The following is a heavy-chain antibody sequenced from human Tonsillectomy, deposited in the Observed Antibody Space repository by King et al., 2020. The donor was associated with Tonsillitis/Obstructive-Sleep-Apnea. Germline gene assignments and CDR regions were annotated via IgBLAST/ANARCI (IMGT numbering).Heavy chain of an antibody. Sequence: VQLVESGAEVKKPGESLRISCQGSGYSFTNFWISWVRQMPGKALEWMGRIDPTDSYVNYSPSFQGHVTISADKSISTAYLQWSSLKASDTAMYFCARLVDTAMDYDEYYGMDFWGQGTPVTVSS. CDR2: IDPTDSYV. D-gene: IGHD5-18*01. J-gene: IGHJ6*02. CDR3: ARLVDTAMDYDEYYGMDF. CDR1: GYSFTNFW. V-gene: IGHV5-10-1*03.